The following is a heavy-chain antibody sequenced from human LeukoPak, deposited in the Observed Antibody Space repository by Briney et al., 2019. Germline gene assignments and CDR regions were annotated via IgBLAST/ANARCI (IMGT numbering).Heavy chain of an antibody. CDR2: IYYSGSP. CDR3: ATWRTAKTGFDY. D-gene: IGHD1-1*01. Sequence: SETLSLTCTVSGGSISNNNYYWAWIRQPPGKGLECIGSIYYSGSPYYNPSLKSRVTISVDTSKNQFSLRLSSVTAADTAVYYCATWRTAKTGFDYWGQGTLITVSS. V-gene: IGHV4-39*01. CDR1: GGSISNNNYY. J-gene: IGHJ4*02.